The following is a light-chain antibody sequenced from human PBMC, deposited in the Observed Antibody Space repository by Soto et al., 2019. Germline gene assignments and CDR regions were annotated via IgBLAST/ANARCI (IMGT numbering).Light chain of an antibody. V-gene: IGKV1-27*01. Sequence: EIQMTQSPSSLSASVGDRVTITCRASQGISNYLAWYQQKPGKVPKLLIYGASTLQSGVPSRLSGSGSGTDFTLIINSLQPEDVATYYFQKYDSAPWTFGQGTKVEIK. CDR2: GAS. J-gene: IGKJ1*01. CDR3: QKYDSAPWT. CDR1: QGISNY.